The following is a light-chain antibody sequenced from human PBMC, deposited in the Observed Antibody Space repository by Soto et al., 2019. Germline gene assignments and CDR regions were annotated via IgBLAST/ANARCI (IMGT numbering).Light chain of an antibody. CDR1: SSDVGASNY. CDR3: NSYTTSSARV. Sequence: QSALTQPASVSGSPGQSITISCTGTSSDVGASNYVSWYQQHPGKVPKLIIYEVSNRPSGVSDRFSGSKSGNTASLTISGLQAEDEGDNYCNSYTTSSARVFGTGTKLTVL. CDR2: EVS. V-gene: IGLV2-14*01. J-gene: IGLJ1*01.